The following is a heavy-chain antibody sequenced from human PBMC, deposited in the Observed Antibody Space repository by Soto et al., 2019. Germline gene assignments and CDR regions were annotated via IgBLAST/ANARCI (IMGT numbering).Heavy chain of an antibody. J-gene: IGHJ4*02. V-gene: IGHV3-74*01. D-gene: IGHD3-16*01. Sequence: GGSLRLSCAASGFTFSTYWMHWVRQTPGKGLVWVSRIDAAGSLTTYADSVKGRFTISRDNAKNTLYLQMNSVRAEDTAVYYCAINYGTLIGANYFDYWGQGALVTVSS. CDR3: AINYGTLIGANYFDY. CDR2: IDAAGSLT. CDR1: GFTFSTYW.